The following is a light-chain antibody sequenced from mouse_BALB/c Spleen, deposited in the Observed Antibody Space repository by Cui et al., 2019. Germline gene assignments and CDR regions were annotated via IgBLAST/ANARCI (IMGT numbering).Light chain of an antibody. V-gene: IGKV6-23*01. CDR2: WAS. CDR3: QQYSSYPLR. Sequence: DIVMTQSHKFMSTSVGDRVSITCKASQDVGTAVAWYQQKPGQSPKLLIYWASTRHTGVPDRFTGSGSGTDFTLTISNVQSEDLADYFCQQYSSYPLRFGAGTKLELK. J-gene: IGKJ5*01. CDR1: QDVGTA.